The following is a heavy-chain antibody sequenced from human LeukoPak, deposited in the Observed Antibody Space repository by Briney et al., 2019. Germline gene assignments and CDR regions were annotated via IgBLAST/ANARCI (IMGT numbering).Heavy chain of an antibody. CDR1: GGSFSGYY. CDR2: IYHSGST. V-gene: IGHV4-34*01. D-gene: IGHD2-21*02. Sequence: SETLSLTCAVYGGSFSGYYWSWIRQPPGKGLEWIGEIYHSGSTNYKPSLKSRVTISVDKSKNQFSLKLSSVTAADTAVYYCAGAHCGGDCYSGRAFDIWGQGTMVTVSS. CDR3: AGAHCGGDCYSGRAFDI. J-gene: IGHJ3*02.